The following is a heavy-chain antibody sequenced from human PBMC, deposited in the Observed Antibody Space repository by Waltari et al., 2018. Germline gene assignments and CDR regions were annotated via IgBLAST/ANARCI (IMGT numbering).Heavy chain of an antibody. CDR2: IYTSGST. D-gene: IGHD6-19*01. J-gene: IGHJ4*02. CDR3: ARVRDSGWPYYFDY. V-gene: IGHV4-61*02. CDR1: GGSISSGSYY. Sequence: QVQLQESGPGLVKPSQTLSLTCTVSGGSISSGSYYWRWIRPPAGKGLEWIGRIYTSGSTNYNPSLKSRVTISVDTSKNQFSLKLSSVTAADTAVYYCARVRDSGWPYYFDYWGQGTLVTVSS.